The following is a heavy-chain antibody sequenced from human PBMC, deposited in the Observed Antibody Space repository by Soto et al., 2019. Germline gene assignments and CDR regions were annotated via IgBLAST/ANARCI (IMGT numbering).Heavy chain of an antibody. Sequence: QLQLQESGPGLVKPSETLSLTCTVSGGSISSSSYYWGWIRQPPGKGLEWIGSIYYSGSTYYNPSLKTRVTISAATSKNPFSLQLRSVTAADPAVYCCAPVWFGESQHWGQGTLVTVSS. J-gene: IGHJ1*01. V-gene: IGHV4-39*01. CDR3: APVWFGESQH. CDR1: GGSISSSSYY. D-gene: IGHD3-10*01. CDR2: IYYSGST.